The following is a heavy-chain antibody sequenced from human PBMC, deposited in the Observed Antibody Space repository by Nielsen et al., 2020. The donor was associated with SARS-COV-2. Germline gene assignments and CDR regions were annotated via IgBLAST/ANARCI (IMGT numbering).Heavy chain of an antibody. CDR3: ARDAGSGSYYNLRGMNWFDP. D-gene: IGHD3-10*01. V-gene: IGHV1-18*01. Sequence: WVRQAPGQGLEWMGWISAYNGNTNYAQKLQGRVTMTTDTSTSTAYMELRSLRSGDTAVYYCARDAGSGSYYNLRGMNWFDPWGQGTLVTVSS. J-gene: IGHJ5*02. CDR2: ISAYNGNT.